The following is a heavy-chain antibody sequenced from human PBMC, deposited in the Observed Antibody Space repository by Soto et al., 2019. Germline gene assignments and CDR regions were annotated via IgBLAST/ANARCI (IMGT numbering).Heavy chain of an antibody. D-gene: IGHD3-22*01. V-gene: IGHV1-2*04. Sequence: QVQLVQSGAEVKKPGASVKVSCKASGYTFAGYYMHWVRQAPGQGLEWMGWINPNSGGTNYAQKFQGWVTMTRDTSISTAYMELSRLRSDDTAVYYCARDSWDSSATLGYWGQGTLVTVSS. CDR1: GYTFAGYY. J-gene: IGHJ4*02. CDR3: ARDSWDSSATLGY. CDR2: INPNSGGT.